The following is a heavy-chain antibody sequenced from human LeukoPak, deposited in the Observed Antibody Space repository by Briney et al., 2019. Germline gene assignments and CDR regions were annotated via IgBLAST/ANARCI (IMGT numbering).Heavy chain of an antibody. CDR3: ARVGRTKDDFWSGYYYYYYYMDV. CDR2: INPNSGGT. J-gene: IGHJ6*03. CDR1: GYTFTSYY. V-gene: IGHV1-2*02. Sequence: GASVKVSCKASGYTFTSYYMHWVRQAPGQGLEWMGWINPNSGGTNYAQKFQGRVTMTRDTSISTAYMELSRLRSDDTAVYYCARVGRTKDDFWSGYYYYYYYMDVWGKGTTVTVSS. D-gene: IGHD3-3*01.